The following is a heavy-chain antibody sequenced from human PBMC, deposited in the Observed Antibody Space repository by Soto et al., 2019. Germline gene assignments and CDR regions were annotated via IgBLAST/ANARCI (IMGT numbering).Heavy chain of an antibody. D-gene: IGHD1-1*01. CDR1: GYAFTSYG. V-gene: IGHV1-18*01. J-gene: IGHJ3*02. CDR3: AVVRTTSDAFDI. CDR2: ISAYNGNT. Sequence: ASVKVSCKASGYAFTSYGISWVRQAPGQGLEWMGWISAYNGNTNYAQKLQGRVTMTTDTSTSTAYMELRSLRSDDTAVYYCAVVRTTSDAFDIWGQGTMVTVSS.